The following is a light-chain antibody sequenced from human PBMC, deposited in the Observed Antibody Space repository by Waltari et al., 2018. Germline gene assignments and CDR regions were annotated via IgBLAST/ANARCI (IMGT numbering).Light chain of an antibody. CDR1: SGHSSNI. CDR2: VNSDGSH. V-gene: IGLV4-69*01. Sequence: QLVLTQSPSASASLGASVKLTCTLSSGHSSNIIAWLQQQPKKGPRFLMKVNSDGSHSKGDEIPCRFCCSSSGAVRYLTISSLQSEDEADYYCQTGGHGTGVFGGGTKLTVL. CDR3: QTGGHGTGV. J-gene: IGLJ3*02.